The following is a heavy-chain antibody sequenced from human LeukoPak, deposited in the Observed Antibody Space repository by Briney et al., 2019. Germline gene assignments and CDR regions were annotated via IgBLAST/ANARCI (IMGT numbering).Heavy chain of an antibody. J-gene: IGHJ4*02. D-gene: IGHD6-19*01. CDR3: ASHTRYTAVAGTGY. V-gene: IGHV4-59*12. CDR2: IHYTGST. CDR1: GCSINSYY. Sequence: PAETLSLTCAVSGCSINSYYWSWIRQPPGKGLECIGYIHYTGSTNYNPSLKSRVTISVDTSKNQFSLKLSSVTAADTAVYYCASHTRYTAVAGTGYWGQGTLVTVSS.